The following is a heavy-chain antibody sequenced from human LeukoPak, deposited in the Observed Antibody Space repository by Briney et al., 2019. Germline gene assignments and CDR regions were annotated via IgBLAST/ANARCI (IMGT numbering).Heavy chain of an antibody. D-gene: IGHD1-26*01. CDR3: ARRGGSGRAFDY. V-gene: IGHV4-39*01. CDR1: GASISGGTYY. CDR2: IYYTGST. Sequence: SDTLSLTCSVSGASISGGTYYWGWIRQPPGKELEWIGSIYYTGSTYDNPSLKSRITISVDTSRSQFSLKLSSVTGADTGVYYCARRGGSGRAFDYGAREPWSPSPQ. J-gene: IGHJ4*02.